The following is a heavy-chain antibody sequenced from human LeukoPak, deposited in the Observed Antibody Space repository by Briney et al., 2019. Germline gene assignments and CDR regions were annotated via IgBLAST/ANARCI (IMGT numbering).Heavy chain of an antibody. CDR1: GFTLSNSW. V-gene: IGHV3-20*04. J-gene: IGHJ4*02. Sequence: GGSLRLSCAASGFTLSNSWMHWVRQAPGKGLEWVSGINWNGGSTGYADSVKGRFTISRDNAKNSLYLQMNSLRAEDTALYYCARAGYTYVSPMTDYWGQGTLVTVSS. CDR3: ARAGYTYVSPMTDY. D-gene: IGHD5-18*01. CDR2: INWNGGST.